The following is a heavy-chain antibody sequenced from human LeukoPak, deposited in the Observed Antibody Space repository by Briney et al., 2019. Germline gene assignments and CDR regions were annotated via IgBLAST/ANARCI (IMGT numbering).Heavy chain of an antibody. J-gene: IGHJ5*02. CDR3: ARGRYCSSTSCSPRFDP. D-gene: IGHD2-2*01. Sequence: PSETLSLTCTVSGGSISSSSYYWSWIRQPPGKGLEWIGEINHSGSTNYNPSLKSRVTISVDTSKNQFSLKLSSVTAADTAVYYCARGRYCSSTSCSPRFDPWGQGTLVTVSS. CDR1: GGSISSSSYY. CDR2: INHSGST. V-gene: IGHV4-39*07.